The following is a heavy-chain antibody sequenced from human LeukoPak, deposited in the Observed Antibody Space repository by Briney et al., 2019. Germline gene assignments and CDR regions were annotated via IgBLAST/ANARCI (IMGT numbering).Heavy chain of an antibody. Sequence: QPGGSLRLSCAASGFTFSSYAMSWVRQAPGKWLEWVSAISGSGGSTYYADSVKGRFTISRDNSKNTLYLQMNSLRAEDTAVYYCAKFTMIVVVTTHFDYWGQGALVTVSS. CDR2: ISGSGGST. V-gene: IGHV3-23*01. CDR1: GFTFSSYA. CDR3: AKFTMIVVVTTHFDY. J-gene: IGHJ4*02. D-gene: IGHD3-22*01.